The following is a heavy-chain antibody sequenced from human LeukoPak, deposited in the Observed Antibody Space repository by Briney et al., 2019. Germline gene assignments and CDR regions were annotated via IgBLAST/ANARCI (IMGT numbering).Heavy chain of an antibody. CDR1: GASISSGGYY. J-gene: IGHJ4*02. V-gene: IGHV4-39*01. D-gene: IGHD6-19*01. CDR2: IYYSGST. Sequence: SETLSPTCTVSGASISSGGYYWGWIRQPPGKGLEWIGSIYYSGSTYYNPSLKSRVTISVDTSKNQFSLKLSSVTAADTAVYYCARLYSNGWYRRDYWGQGTLVTVSS. CDR3: ARLYSNGWYRRDY.